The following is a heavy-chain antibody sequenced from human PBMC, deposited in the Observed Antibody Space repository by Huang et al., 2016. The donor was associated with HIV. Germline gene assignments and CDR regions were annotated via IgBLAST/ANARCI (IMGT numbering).Heavy chain of an antibody. J-gene: IGHJ4*02. D-gene: IGHD3-10*01. CDR2: ISSSDKSI. CDR3: ARRSAFYRLDY. CDR1: GFTFSDYY. V-gene: IGHV3-11*01. Sequence: QVQLVESGGGLVKPGGSLRLSCAASGFTFSDYYMSWIRQSPGNGLEWISYISSSDKSIYYADSVKGRFTISRDDAKNSLYLQMNSLRADDTAVYYCARRSAFYRLDYWGQGTLVTVSS.